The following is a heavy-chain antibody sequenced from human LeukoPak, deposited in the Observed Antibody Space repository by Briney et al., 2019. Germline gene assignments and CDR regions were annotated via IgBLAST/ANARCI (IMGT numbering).Heavy chain of an antibody. CDR2: ILSSSSYI. CDR1: GFTFSIYS. J-gene: IGHJ4*02. CDR3: ARDGGSYYSHDFCDY. Sequence: GGSLRLSCAASGFTFSIYSTNWVRHAPGRGLEWVSSILSSSSYIYYAGSVKDRFTLSRDNPKNSLCLQMNSLRGEGPAVYYCARDGGSYYSHDFCDYWGQGTLVTVSS. V-gene: IGHV3-21*01. D-gene: IGHD1-26*01.